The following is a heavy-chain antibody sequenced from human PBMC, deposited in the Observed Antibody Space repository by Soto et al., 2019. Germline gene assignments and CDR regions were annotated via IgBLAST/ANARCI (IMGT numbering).Heavy chain of an antibody. CDR1: GGTFRNAA. V-gene: IGHV1-69*13. Sequence: ASVKVSCKDSGGTFRNAAISWVRQAPGQGGEWMGGIMPVFRTPDYAQKFQGRVTITADQSTNTAYMELSGLRSDDTAVYYCARDNDRPQLGGNYYYILDVWGQGTTVTVSS. D-gene: IGHD2-8*01. CDR2: IMPVFRTP. J-gene: IGHJ6*02. CDR3: ARDNDRPQLGGNYYYILDV.